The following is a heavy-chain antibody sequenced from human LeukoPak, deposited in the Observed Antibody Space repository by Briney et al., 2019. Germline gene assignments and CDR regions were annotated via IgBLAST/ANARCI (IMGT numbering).Heavy chain of an antibody. J-gene: IGHJ5*02. Sequence: SETLSLTCTLSGGSISSFYWGWIRQPAGKGLEWIGRFYITGSTNYNPSLKGRVTMSGDTSKNQLSLNLTSVTAADTAVYCCVRDSTREYSDPGWFDPWGQGILVTVSS. V-gene: IGHV4-4*07. CDR3: VRDSTREYSDPGWFDP. CDR1: GGSISSFY. CDR2: FYITGST. D-gene: IGHD2-15*01.